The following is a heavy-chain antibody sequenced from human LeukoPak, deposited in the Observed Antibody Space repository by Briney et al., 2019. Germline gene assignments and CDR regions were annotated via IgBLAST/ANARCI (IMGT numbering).Heavy chain of an antibody. CDR1: GFTFSSYD. V-gene: IGHV3-30-3*01. CDR3: ARGLRNLLDY. D-gene: IGHD1-14*01. Sequence: GGSLRFSCAASGFTFSSYDIHWVRQTPGKGLEWVAVISYDGNNKYYADSVKGRFSIFRDNSKNTLYLQMNSLRAEDTAVYYCARGLRNLLDYWGQGTLVTVSS. CDR2: ISYDGNNK. J-gene: IGHJ4*02.